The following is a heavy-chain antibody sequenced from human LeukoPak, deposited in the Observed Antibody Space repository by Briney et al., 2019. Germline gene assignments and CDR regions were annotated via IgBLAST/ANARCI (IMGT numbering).Heavy chain of an antibody. CDR1: GFTFSSYS. V-gene: IGHV3-15*01. D-gene: IGHD5-18*01. CDR3: AHRDTTMVRVDY. CDR2: IKSKTDGGTT. Sequence: GGSLRLSCGVSGFTFSSYSMNWVRQAPGKGLEWVGRIKSKTDGGTTDYAAPVKGRFTISRDDSKNTLYLQMNSLTTEDTAVYFCAHRDTTMVRVDYWGQGTLVTVSS. J-gene: IGHJ4*02.